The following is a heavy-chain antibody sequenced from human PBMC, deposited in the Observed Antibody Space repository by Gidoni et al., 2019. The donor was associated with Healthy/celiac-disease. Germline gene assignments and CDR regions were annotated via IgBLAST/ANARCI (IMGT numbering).Heavy chain of an antibody. CDR1: GGSISSSSYY. J-gene: IGHJ4*02. V-gene: IGHV4-39*01. CDR3: ARYEWEQPFDY. D-gene: IGHD1-26*01. Sequence: QLQLQESGPGLVKPSETLSLTCTVSGGSISSSSYYWGWIRQPLGKGLEWIGSIYYSGSTYYNPSLKSRVTISVDTSKNQFSLKLSSVTAADTAVYYCARYEWEQPFDYWGQGTLVTVSS. CDR2: IYYSGST.